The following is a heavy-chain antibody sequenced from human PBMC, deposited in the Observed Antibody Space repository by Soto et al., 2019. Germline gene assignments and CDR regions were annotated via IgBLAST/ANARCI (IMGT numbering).Heavy chain of an antibody. J-gene: IGHJ4*02. Sequence: GGSLRLSCAASGFTFSSYWMSWVRQAPGKGLEWVANIKQDGSEKYYVDSVKGRFTISRDNAKNSLYLQMNSLRAEDTAVYYCARGLRFLEWSYFDYWGQGTLVTVSS. D-gene: IGHD3-3*01. V-gene: IGHV3-7*05. CDR2: IKQDGSEK. CDR1: GFTFSSYW. CDR3: ARGLRFLEWSYFDY.